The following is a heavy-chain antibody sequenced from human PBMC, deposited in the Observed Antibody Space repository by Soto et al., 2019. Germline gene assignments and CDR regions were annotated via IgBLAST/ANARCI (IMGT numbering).Heavy chain of an antibody. CDR3: ARGKGMEENYFYYGLDI. V-gene: IGHV1-3*01. CDR2: LNGGTGQT. D-gene: IGHD1-1*01. Sequence: ASVKVSCKASGYTFSTYAMHCVLQSPLQSLEWMGWLNGGTGQTRYSQKFQDRVIITRDTSASTGYMELSSLTSEDTAVYYCARGKGMEENYFYYGLDIWGQGTTVTVSS. CDR1: GYTFSTYA. J-gene: IGHJ6*02.